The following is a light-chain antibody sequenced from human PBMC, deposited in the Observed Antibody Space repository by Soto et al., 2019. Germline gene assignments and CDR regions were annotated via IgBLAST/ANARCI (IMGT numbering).Light chain of an antibody. J-gene: IGKJ1*01. CDR2: GAS. CDR3: QQYNNWPRT. V-gene: IGKV3-15*01. Sequence: EIVMTQSPAPLSVSPGERATLSCRASQSVSSNLAGYQQKPGQAPRLLIYGASTRATGIPARFSGSGSGTEFTLTVSSLQAEDFAVYCCQQYNNWPRTFCQGTKVDIK. CDR1: QSVSSN.